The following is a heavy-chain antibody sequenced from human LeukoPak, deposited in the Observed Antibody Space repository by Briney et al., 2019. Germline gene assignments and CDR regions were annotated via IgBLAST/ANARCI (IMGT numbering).Heavy chain of an antibody. V-gene: IGHV3-74*01. CDR2: IHSDGSTT. CDR1: GFTFSSTW. CDR3: AKDGYCSGGSCIERPYYYYYMDV. J-gene: IGHJ6*03. Sequence: GGSLRLSCAASGFTFSSTWMHWFRHVPGKGPVWVSRIHSDGSTTIYADSVKGRFTISRDNARNTLYLQMNSLRAEDTALYYCAKDGYCSGGSCIERPYYYYYMDVWGKGTTVTVSS. D-gene: IGHD2-15*01.